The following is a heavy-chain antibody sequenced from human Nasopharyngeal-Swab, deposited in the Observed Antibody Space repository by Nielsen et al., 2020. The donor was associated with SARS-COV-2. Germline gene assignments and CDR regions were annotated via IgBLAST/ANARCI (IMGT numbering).Heavy chain of an antibody. J-gene: IGHJ4*02. Sequence: SLKISCAASGFTFDDYAMHWVRQAPGKGLEWVSGISWNSGSIGYADSVKGRFTISRDNAKNSPYLQMNSLRAEDTALYYCAKGGIITMVRGATNWGQGTLVTVSS. V-gene: IGHV3-9*01. CDR2: ISWNSGSI. D-gene: IGHD3-10*01. CDR3: AKGGIITMVRGATN. CDR1: GFTFDDYA.